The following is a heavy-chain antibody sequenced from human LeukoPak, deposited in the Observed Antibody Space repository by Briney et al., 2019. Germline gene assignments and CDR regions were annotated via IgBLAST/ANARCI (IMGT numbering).Heavy chain of an antibody. CDR1: GFTFSSYW. Sequence: GGSLRLSCAASGFTFSSYWMNWVRQVPGKGLEWVSYISNSGTSTYYSDSVKGRFTISRDNARNSLYLQMSSLRDEDTAVYFCARDGTTFFGASIIVDYYYAMDVWGQGTTVTVSS. J-gene: IGHJ6*02. D-gene: IGHD3-3*01. CDR3: ARDGTTFFGASIIVDYYYAMDV. CDR2: ISNSGTST. V-gene: IGHV3-48*02.